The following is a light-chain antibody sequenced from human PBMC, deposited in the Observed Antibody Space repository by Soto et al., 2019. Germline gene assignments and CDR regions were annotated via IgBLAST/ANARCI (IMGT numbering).Light chain of an antibody. J-gene: IGKJ2*01. Sequence: ENVLTQSPGTVSLSPGERATLSCRASQGVTSNHLAWYQQKPGQAPRILIYGVFNRATGIPDRFSGSGSGTDFTLTITRLEPEDSAVYFCQHYDGSPRTFGQGTKLEIK. CDR1: QGVTSNH. CDR3: QHYDGSPRT. V-gene: IGKV3-20*01. CDR2: GVF.